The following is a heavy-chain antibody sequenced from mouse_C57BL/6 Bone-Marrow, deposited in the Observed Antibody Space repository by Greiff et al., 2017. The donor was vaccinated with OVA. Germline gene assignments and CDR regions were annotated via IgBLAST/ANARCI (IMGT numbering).Heavy chain of an antibody. CDR3: TRDHGSSPYYFDY. CDR2: ISSGGDYI. D-gene: IGHD1-1*01. V-gene: IGHV5-9-1*02. J-gene: IGHJ2*01. CDR1: GFTFSSYA. Sequence: DVMLVESGEGLVKPGGSLKLSCAASGFTFSSYAMSWVRQTPEKRLEWVAYISSGGDYIYYADTVKGRFTISRDNARNTLYLQMSSLKSEDTAMYYCTRDHGSSPYYFDYWGQGTTLTVSS.